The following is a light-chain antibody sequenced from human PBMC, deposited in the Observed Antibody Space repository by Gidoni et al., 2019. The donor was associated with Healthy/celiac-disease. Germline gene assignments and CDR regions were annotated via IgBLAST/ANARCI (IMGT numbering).Light chain of an antibody. Sequence: DIKMTQSPSSLSASVGDRVTLTCRASQSISSYLNWYQQNPGKSPKLLVYAASSLQRGVPSRFSGSGSVTDYTLSNSILQPEDFATYYCQQSYSTPPAFGEGTKVEIK. V-gene: IGKV1-39*01. CDR2: AAS. J-gene: IGKJ1*01. CDR3: QQSYSTPPA. CDR1: QSISSY.